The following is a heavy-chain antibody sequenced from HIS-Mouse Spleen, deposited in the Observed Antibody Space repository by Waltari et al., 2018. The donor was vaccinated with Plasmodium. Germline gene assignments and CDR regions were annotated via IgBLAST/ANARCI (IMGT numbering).Heavy chain of an antibody. CDR3: AKILSYSSSPEDY. V-gene: IGHV3-30*18. CDR1: GFTFSGYG. J-gene: IGHJ4*02. CDR2: ISYDGSNK. Sequence: QVQLVESGGGVVQPGRSLSLSCAAPGFTFSGYGMHWVRQAPGKGLEWVAVISYDGSNKYYADSVKGRFTISRDNSKNTLYLQMNSLRAEDTAVYYCAKILSYSSSPEDYWGQGTLVTVSS. D-gene: IGHD6-6*01.